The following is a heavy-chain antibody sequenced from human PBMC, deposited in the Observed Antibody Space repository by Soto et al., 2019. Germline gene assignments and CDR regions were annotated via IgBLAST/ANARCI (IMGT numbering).Heavy chain of an antibody. J-gene: IGHJ6*02. CDR2: IWYDGSNK. Sequence: PGGSLRLSCAASGFTFSSYGMHWVRQAPGKGLEWVAVIWYDGSNKYYADSVKGRFTISRDNSKNTLYLQMNSPRAEDTAVYYCARDPIGYCSSISCYSGAFDYYYGMDVWGQGTTVTVSS. V-gene: IGHV3-33*01. D-gene: IGHD2-2*02. CDR1: GFTFSSYG. CDR3: ARDPIGYCSSISCYSGAFDYYYGMDV.